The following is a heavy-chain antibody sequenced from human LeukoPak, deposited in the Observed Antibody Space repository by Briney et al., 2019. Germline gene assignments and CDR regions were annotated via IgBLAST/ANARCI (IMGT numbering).Heavy chain of an antibody. J-gene: IGHJ4*02. CDR2: IYYSGIT. D-gene: IGHD5-24*01. CDR1: GGSISSHF. CDR3: ARDGYSTASYFDY. V-gene: IGHV4-59*11. Sequence: SETLSLTCTVSGGSISSHFWSWIRQPPGKGLEWIGYIYYSGITSYNPSLKSRVTISVDTSKNQFSLRPTSVTAADTAVYYCARDGYSTASYFDYWGQGTLVTVSS.